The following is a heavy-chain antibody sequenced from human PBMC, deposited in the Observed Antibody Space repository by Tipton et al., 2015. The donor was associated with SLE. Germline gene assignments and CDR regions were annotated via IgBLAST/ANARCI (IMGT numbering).Heavy chain of an antibody. V-gene: IGHV4-38-2*01. CDR3: ARVDISQRAFDI. J-gene: IGHJ3*02. Sequence: TLSLTCAVSGYSVSSASYWGWIRQPPGKGLEWLGTIYFSGNTYYNPSLKTRITMSVDTFQNQFSLKLRTLTATDTAVYYCARVDISQRAFDIWGQGIMVTVSS. D-gene: IGHD3-3*02. CDR1: GYSVSSASY. CDR2: IYFSGNT.